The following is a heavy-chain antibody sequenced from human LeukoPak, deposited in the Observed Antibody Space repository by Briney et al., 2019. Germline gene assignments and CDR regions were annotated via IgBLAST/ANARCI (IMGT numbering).Heavy chain of an antibody. V-gene: IGHV1-18*01. CDR3: ARDPGSFLSGSGWLNWFEP. Sequence: ASVKVSCKASGYTFTRYGINWVRQAPGQGLEWMGWISGYNEKTNYAQKFQGRVTMTTDTSTSTAYTELRRLRSDDTAVYYCARDPGSFLSGSGWLNWFEPWGQGTLVTVSS. CDR1: GYTFTRYG. D-gene: IGHD6-19*01. J-gene: IGHJ5*02. CDR2: ISGYNEKT.